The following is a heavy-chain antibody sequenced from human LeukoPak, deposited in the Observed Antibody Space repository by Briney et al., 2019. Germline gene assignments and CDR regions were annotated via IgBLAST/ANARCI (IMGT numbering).Heavy chain of an antibody. CDR1: GDSVSSNDAA. Sequence: SQTLSLTFAISGDSVSSNDAAWNWIRQSPSRGPEWLGRTYYRSKWYTAYAVSVKSRITINSDTSKNHFSLQLKSVTPEDTAVYYCARGGGHPLDIWGQGTMVTVSS. CDR2: TYYRSKWYT. J-gene: IGHJ3*02. CDR3: ARGGGHPLDI. V-gene: IGHV6-1*01. D-gene: IGHD2-21*01.